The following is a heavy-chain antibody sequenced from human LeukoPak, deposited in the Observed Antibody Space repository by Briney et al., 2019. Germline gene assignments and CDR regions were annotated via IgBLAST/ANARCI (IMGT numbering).Heavy chain of an antibody. CDR1: GGSFSGYY. J-gene: IGHJ3*02. D-gene: IGHD2-8*02. V-gene: IGHV4-34*01. Sequence: PSETLSLTCAVYGGSFSGYYWSWIRQPPGKGLEWIGEINHSGSTNYNPSLKSRATISVDTSKNQFSLKLSSVTAADTAVYYCARRLVVYALYAFAFDIWGQGTMVTVSS. CDR2: INHSGST. CDR3: ARRLVVYALYAFAFDI.